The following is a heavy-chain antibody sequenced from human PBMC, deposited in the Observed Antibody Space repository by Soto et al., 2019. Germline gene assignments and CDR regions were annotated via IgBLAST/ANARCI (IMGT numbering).Heavy chain of an antibody. CDR3: VRVVAIPGYPDN. CDR2: IVPIVDTS. J-gene: IGHJ4*02. Sequence: QVQLVQSGAEVRQPASSVKVSCKTSGGTFSSYAISWVRQAPGQGLEWMGGIVPIVDTSTYAQKFQGRFTITADESTSTVYMELSSLRSDDTAVYDCVRVVAIPGYPDNWCQGTLVTVSS. CDR1: GGTFSSYA. D-gene: IGHD5-12*01. V-gene: IGHV1-69*12.